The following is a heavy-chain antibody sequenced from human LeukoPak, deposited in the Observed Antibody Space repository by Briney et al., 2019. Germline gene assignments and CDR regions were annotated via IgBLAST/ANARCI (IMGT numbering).Heavy chain of an antibody. D-gene: IGHD1-26*01. Sequence: ASETLSLTCTVSGGSISSSSYYWVWIRQPPGKVLQWIGSISDSGSPYYNPSLQSRVTMSVDTSKNQFSLKLSSVPAADTAVYYCARRGRSGSGSYYPNCNFDYWGQGTLVTVSS. CDR2: ISDSGSP. J-gene: IGHJ4*02. CDR3: ARRGRSGSGSYYPNCNFDY. CDR1: GGSISSSSYY. V-gene: IGHV4-39*01.